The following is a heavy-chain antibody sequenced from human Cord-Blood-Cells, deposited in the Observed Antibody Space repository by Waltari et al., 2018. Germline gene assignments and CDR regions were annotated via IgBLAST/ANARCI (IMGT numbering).Heavy chain of an antibody. CDR1: GGPFSSYA. CDR3: ARVGGLTISNSGYFDL. J-gene: IGHJ2*01. Sequence: QVQLVQSGAEVKKPGSSVKVSCKASGGPFSSYAISWVRQALGQGLEWMGGIIPIFGTANYAQKFQGRVTITADESTSTAYMELSSLRSEDTAVYYCARVGGLTISNSGYFDLWGRGTLVTVSS. V-gene: IGHV1-69*01. CDR2: IIPIFGTA. D-gene: IGHD3-3*02.